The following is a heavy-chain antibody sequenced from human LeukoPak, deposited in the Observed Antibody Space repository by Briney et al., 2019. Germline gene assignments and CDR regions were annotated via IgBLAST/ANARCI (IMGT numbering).Heavy chain of an antibody. J-gene: IGHJ3*02. V-gene: IGHV4-59*08. D-gene: IGHD2-21*02. CDR3: ARGGNCGGDCYAPDAFDI. Sequence: SETLSLTCTVSGGSISSYYWSWIRQPPGKGLEWIGYMYYSVSTNYNPSLQSRVTISVDTSKNQFSLKLSSVTAADTAVYYCARGGNCGGDCYAPDAFDIWGQGTLVTVSS. CDR2: MYYSVST. CDR1: GGSISSYY.